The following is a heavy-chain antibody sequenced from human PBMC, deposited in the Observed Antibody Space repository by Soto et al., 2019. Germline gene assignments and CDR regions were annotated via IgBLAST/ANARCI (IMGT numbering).Heavy chain of an antibody. D-gene: IGHD1-26*01. CDR3: ARGVQTPGAFDP. Sequence: QVQLVQSGAEVKKPGASVKVSCKASGYTFTSYAMHWVRQAPGQRLEWMGWINAGNGNTKYSQKFQGRVTITRDTSASTAYTELSSLRSEDTAVYYCARGVQTPGAFDPWGQGTLVTVSS. J-gene: IGHJ5*02. CDR1: GYTFTSYA. CDR2: INAGNGNT. V-gene: IGHV1-3*01.